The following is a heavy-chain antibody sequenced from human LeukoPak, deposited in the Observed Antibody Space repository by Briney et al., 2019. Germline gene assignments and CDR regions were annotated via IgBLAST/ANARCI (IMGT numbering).Heavy chain of an antibody. CDR3: AKDRTNYYGSGSYLFDY. CDR2: ISSSSSYI. CDR1: GFTFSSYS. Sequence: GGSLRLSCAASGFTFSSYSMNWVRQAPGKGLEWVSSISSSSSYIYYADSVKGRFTISRDNAKNTLYLQMNSLRAEDTAVYYCAKDRTNYYGSGSYLFDYWGQGTLVTVSS. D-gene: IGHD3-10*01. J-gene: IGHJ4*02. V-gene: IGHV3-21*01.